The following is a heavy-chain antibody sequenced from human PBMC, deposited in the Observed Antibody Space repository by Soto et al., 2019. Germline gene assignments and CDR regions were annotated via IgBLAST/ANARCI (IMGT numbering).Heavy chain of an antibody. J-gene: IGHJ6*02. CDR2: IGTAGDT. V-gene: IGHV3-13*01. D-gene: IGHD1-20*01. CDR1: GFTFSSYD. Sequence: LRLSCAASGFTFSSYDMHWVRQATGKGLEWVSAIGTAGDTYYPGSVKGRFTISRENAKNSLYLQMNSLRAEDTAVYYCARDKRLLTGMTYYYYGMDVWGQGTTVTVSS. CDR3: ARDKRLLTGMTYYYYGMDV.